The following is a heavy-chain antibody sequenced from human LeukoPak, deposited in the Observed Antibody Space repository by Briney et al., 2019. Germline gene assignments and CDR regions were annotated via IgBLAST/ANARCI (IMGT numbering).Heavy chain of an antibody. CDR3: AKYYSGWYSNYFDF. V-gene: IGHV3-23*01. J-gene: IGHJ4*02. CDR2: ISGSGGST. Sequence: PGGSLRLSCAASGFTFSSYAMSWVRQAPGPALEFVSAISGSGGSTYYADSVKCRFTISSDNSKNTLYLQMNRLRAEDTAVYYCAKYYSGWYSNYFDFWGQGPLVTVFS. D-gene: IGHD6-19*01. CDR1: GFTFSSYA.